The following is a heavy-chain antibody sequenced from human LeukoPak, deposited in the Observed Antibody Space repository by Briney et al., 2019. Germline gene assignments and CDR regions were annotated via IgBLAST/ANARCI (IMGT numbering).Heavy chain of an antibody. CDR1: GGTFSSYA. CDR3: ARLIVGADTGDQRYFDY. V-gene: IGHV1-69*04. Sequence: ASVKVSCKASGGTFSSYAISWVRQAPGQGLEWMGRIIPILGIANYAQKFQGRVTITADKSTSTAYMVLSSLRSEDTAVYYCARLIVGADTGDQRYFDYWGQGTLVAVSS. CDR2: IIPILGIA. D-gene: IGHD1-26*01. J-gene: IGHJ4*02.